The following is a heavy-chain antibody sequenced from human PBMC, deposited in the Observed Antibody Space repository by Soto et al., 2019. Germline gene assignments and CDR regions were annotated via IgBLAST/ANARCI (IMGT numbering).Heavy chain of an antibody. CDR3: AKVGFRPAANYYYGMDV. J-gene: IGHJ6*02. Sequence: GGSLRLSCAASGFTFSSYAMSWVRQAPGKGLEWVSAISGSGGSTYYADSVKGRFTISRDNSKNTLYLQMNSLRAEDTAVYYCAKVGFRPAANYYYGMDVWGQGTTVTVSS. D-gene: IGHD2-2*01. CDR1: GFTFSSYA. V-gene: IGHV3-23*01. CDR2: ISGSGGST.